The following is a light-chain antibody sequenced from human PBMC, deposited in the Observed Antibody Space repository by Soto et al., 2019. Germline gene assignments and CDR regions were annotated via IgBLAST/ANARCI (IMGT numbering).Light chain of an antibody. CDR3: SSYTSSSTYV. CDR1: SSDVGSYYY. CDR2: DVS. Sequence: QSVLTQPASVSGSPGQSITISCTGTSSDVGSYYYVSWYQQYPGKAPKLMISDVSNRPSGVSNRFSGSKSGNTASLTISGLQAEDEADYYCSSYTSSSTYVFGTGTRSPS. V-gene: IGLV2-14*03. J-gene: IGLJ1*01.